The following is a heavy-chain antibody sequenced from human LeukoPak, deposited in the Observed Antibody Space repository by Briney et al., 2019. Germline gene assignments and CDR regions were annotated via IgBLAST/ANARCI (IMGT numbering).Heavy chain of an antibody. CDR1: GFTFSSYW. Sequence: GGSLRLSCAASGFTFSSYWMSWVRQAPGKGLEWVANIKQDGSEKYYVDSVKGRFTISRDNAKNSLYLQMNSLRAEDTAVYYCANPGFVRVPAANDAFDIWGQGTMVTVSS. CDR3: ANPGFVRVPAANDAFDI. D-gene: IGHD2-2*01. J-gene: IGHJ3*02. V-gene: IGHV3-7*01. CDR2: IKQDGSEK.